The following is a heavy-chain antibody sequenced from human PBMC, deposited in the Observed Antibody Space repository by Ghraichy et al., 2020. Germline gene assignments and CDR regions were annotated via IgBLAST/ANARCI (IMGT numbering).Heavy chain of an antibody. CDR2: ISSSSSSI. CDR3: ARPREYFDL. CDR1: GFTFSGYS. V-gene: IGHV3-48*02. J-gene: IGHJ2*01. Sequence: GGSLRLSCAASGFTFSGYSMNWVRQAPGKGLEWVSYISSSSSSIFYADSVKGRFTISRDSAKNSLYLQMNSLRDEDTAVYYCARPREYFDLWGRGTLVTVSS.